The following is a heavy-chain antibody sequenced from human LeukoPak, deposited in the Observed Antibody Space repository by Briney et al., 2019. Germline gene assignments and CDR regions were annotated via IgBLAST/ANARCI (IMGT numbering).Heavy chain of an antibody. CDR1: GFTFSSYS. J-gene: IGHJ3*02. D-gene: IGHD3-22*01. Sequence: GGSLRLSCAASGFTFSSYSMNWVRQAPGKGLEWVSYISSSSSTIYYADSVKGRFTISRDNAKNSLYLQMNSLRAEDTAVYYCAREGGTMIVVINAFDIWGQGTMVTVSS. CDR2: ISSSSSTI. CDR3: AREGGTMIVVINAFDI. V-gene: IGHV3-48*04.